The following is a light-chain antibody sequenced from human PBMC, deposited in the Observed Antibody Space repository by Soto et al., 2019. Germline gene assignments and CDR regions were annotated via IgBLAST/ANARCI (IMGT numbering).Light chain of an antibody. CDR3: QQYDSYSYT. V-gene: IGKV1-5*01. J-gene: IGKJ2*01. CDR2: GAS. Sequence: DIQMTQSPSTLSASVGDRVTITCRASQSISNWLAWYQQKPGKAPKLLISGASSLESGVPSRFSGSGSGTEFTLTISSLQPDDFATYYCQQYDSYSYTFGQGTKVDI. CDR1: QSISNW.